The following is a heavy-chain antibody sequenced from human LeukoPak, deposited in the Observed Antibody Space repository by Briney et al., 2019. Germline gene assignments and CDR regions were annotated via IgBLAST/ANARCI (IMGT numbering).Heavy chain of an antibody. CDR2: IYKTGST. CDR1: GDSITSGGYY. Sequence: SETLSLTYTVSGDSITSGGYYWSWIRQRPGKGLEWIGYIYKTGSTYYNPSLKSRVTMSVGTSRNQFSLKVNSVTAADTAVYYCARDVLRWGQGTLVTVSS. J-gene: IGHJ4*02. CDR3: ARDVLR. V-gene: IGHV4-31*03.